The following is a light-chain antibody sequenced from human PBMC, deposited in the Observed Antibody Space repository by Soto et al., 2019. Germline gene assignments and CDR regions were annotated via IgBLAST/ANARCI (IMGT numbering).Light chain of an antibody. J-gene: IGLJ2*01. Sequence: QSALTQPASVSGSPGESITISCTGTSSDVGTYNLVTWCQQHPGRVPKLILYEGNKRPSGVSSRFSASKSGNTASLTISGLQAEDEADYFCCSYAPSRTLLFGGGTKVTVL. V-gene: IGLV2-23*01. CDR1: SSDVGTYNL. CDR2: EGN. CDR3: CSYAPSRTLL.